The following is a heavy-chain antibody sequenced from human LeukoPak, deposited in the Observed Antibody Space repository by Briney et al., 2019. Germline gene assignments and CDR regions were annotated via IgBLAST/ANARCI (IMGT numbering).Heavy chain of an antibody. D-gene: IGHD3-22*01. CDR2: INHSGST. CDR1: GGSFSGYY. V-gene: IGHV4-34*01. J-gene: IGHJ4*02. CDR3: ARTDLYDSSGYFDY. Sequence: SETLSLTCAAYGGSFSGYYWSWIRQPPGKGLEWIGEINHSGSTNYNPSLKSRVTISVDTSKNQFSLKLSSVTAADTAVYYCARTDLYDSSGYFDYWGQGTLVTVSS.